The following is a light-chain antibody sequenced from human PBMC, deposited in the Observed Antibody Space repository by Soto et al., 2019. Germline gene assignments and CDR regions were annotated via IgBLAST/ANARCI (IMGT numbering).Light chain of an antibody. Sequence: EIVLRQSPGTLSLSPGARATLSCRASQSVSSSNLAWYQQKPGQAPRLLIYGASSRATGIPDRFSDSGSGTDFTLTISRLEPEDFAVYYCQQYGVSQGPFGGGTKVDIK. V-gene: IGKV3-20*01. CDR1: QSVSSSN. J-gene: IGKJ4*01. CDR2: GAS. CDR3: QQYGVSQGP.